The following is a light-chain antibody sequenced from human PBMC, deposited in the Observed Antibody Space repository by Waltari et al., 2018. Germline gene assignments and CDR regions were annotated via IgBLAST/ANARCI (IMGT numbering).Light chain of an antibody. CDR3: QQRSNWPRT. CDR2: SVS. V-gene: IGKV3-11*01. Sequence: EIVLTQSPATLSLSPGERATLSCRASQSVTNSLAWYQQKPGQAPRLLIYSVSNRATGVPARFSGSGSGTDFTLTFSSLEPEDFAVYYCQQRSNWPRTFGQGTKVEIK. J-gene: IGKJ1*01. CDR1: QSVTNS.